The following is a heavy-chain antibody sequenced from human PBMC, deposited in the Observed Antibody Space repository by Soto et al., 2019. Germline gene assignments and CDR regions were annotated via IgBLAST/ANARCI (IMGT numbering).Heavy chain of an antibody. CDR2: ISAHNGNT. J-gene: IGHJ4*02. V-gene: IGHV1-18*01. Sequence: QVHLVQSGAEVKKPGASVKVSCKGSGYAFTTYGITWVRQAPGQGLEWMGWISAHNGNTNYAQKLQGGVTVTRATSTSTAYMVLRSLRSDDTAVYYCARGRYGDYWGQGALVTVSS. D-gene: IGHD1-1*01. CDR3: ARGRYGDY. CDR1: GYAFTTYG.